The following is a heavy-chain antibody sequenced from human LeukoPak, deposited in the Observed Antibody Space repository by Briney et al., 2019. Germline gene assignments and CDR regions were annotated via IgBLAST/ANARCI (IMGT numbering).Heavy chain of an antibody. D-gene: IGHD3-16*02. Sequence: ASVKVSCKASGGTFSSYAISWVRQAPGQGLEWMGRIIPIFGTANYAQKFQGRVTITTDESTSTAYMELSSLRSEDTAVYYCASNDYVWGSYLYFDIWGQGTMVTVSS. CDR3: ASNDYVWGSYLYFDI. CDR2: IIPIFGTA. V-gene: IGHV1-69*05. J-gene: IGHJ3*02. CDR1: GGTFSSYA.